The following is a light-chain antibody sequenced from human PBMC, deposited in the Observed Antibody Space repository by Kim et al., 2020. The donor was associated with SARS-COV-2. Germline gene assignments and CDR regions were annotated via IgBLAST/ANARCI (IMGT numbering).Light chain of an antibody. CDR1: QSVSSSY. CDR2: GAS. J-gene: IGKJ1*01. V-gene: IGKV3-20*01. CDR3: QQYGSSPRT. Sequence: AGQRATRPCRARQSVSSSYLAWYQQKPGQAPRLLIYGASSRATGIPDRFSGSGSGTDFTLTISRLEPEDFAVYYCQQYGSSPRTFGQGTKVDIK.